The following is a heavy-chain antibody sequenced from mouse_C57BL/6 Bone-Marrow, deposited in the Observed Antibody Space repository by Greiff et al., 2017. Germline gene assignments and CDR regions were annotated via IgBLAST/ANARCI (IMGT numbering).Heavy chain of an antibody. CDR1: GFTFSSYA. CDR2: ISSGGDYI. D-gene: IGHD1-1*01. CDR3: TRDGVTTVVARYFDV. Sequence: EVKLMESGEGLVKPGGSLKLSCAASGFTFSSYAMSWVRQTPEKRLEWVAYISSGGDYIYYADTVKGRFTISRDNARNTLYLQMSSLKSEDTAMYYCTRDGVTTVVARYFDVWGTGTTVTVSS. J-gene: IGHJ1*03. V-gene: IGHV5-9-1*02.